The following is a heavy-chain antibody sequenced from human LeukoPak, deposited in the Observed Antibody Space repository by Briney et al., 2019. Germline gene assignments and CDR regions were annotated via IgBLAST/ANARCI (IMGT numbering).Heavy chain of an antibody. CDR1: GITLSNYG. CDR2: ISDSGGST. CDR3: ASIVVVPAEGMDCWFDP. D-gene: IGHD2-2*01. Sequence: PGGSLRLSCAVSGITLSNYGMSWVRQAPGKGLEWVAGISDSGGSTNYADSVKGRFTISRDNPKNTLYLQMNSLRAEDTAVYYCASIVVVPAEGMDCWFDPWGQGTLVTVSS. V-gene: IGHV3-23*01. J-gene: IGHJ5*02.